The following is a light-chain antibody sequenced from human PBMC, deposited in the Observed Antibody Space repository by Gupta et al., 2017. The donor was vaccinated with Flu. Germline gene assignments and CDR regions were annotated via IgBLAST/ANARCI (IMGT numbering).Light chain of an antibody. CDR1: KLGDKY. CDR3: QAWDSSSRV. V-gene: IGLV3-1*01. J-gene: IGLJ3*02. Sequence: YELTQPPSVSVSPGPTASITCSGDKLGDKYACWYQQKPGQSPVLVIYQDSKRPSGIHERFSGSNSGNTATLTISGTQAMDEADYYCQAWDSSSRVFGGGTKLTVL. CDR2: QDS.